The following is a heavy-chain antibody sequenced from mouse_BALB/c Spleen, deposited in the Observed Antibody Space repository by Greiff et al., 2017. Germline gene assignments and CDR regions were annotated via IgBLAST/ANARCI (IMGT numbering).Heavy chain of an antibody. V-gene: IGHV7-3*02. CDR2: IRNKANGYTT. J-gene: IGHJ2*01. D-gene: IGHD2-1*01. Sequence: VKLVESGGGLVQPGGSLRLSCATSGFTFTDYYMSWVRQPPGKALEWLGFIRNKANGYTTEYSASVKGRFTISRDNSQSILYLQMNTLRAEDSATYYCARGSLIYYGNYDYWGQGTTLTVSS. CDR3: ARGSLIYYGNYDY. CDR1: GFTFTDYY.